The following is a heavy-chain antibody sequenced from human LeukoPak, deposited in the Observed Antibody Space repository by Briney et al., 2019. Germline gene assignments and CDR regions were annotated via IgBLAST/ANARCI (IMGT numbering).Heavy chain of an antibody. Sequence: PGGSLRLSCAASGFIFSDYAMHWVRQAPGKGLEYVSAISTDGTGTYYAASVRGRFTISRDNSKNTLYLQMGSLRVEDMAVYYCATYSDSCYKYWGQGTLVTVSA. CDR3: ATYSDSCYKY. D-gene: IGHD2-15*01. V-gene: IGHV3-64*02. CDR1: GFIFSDYA. CDR2: ISTDGTGT. J-gene: IGHJ4*02.